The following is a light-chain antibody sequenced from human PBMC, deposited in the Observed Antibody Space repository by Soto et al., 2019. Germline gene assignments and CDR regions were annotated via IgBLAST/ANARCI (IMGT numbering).Light chain of an antibody. CDR1: QSVSNY. V-gene: IGKV3-11*01. Sequence: IVLTQSPATVSLSPGERATLSCRASQSVSNYLAWYQQKPGQAPRLLIYDASNRATAIPARFSGGGSGTDFTLTISRLEPEDFAVYYCQQFSSYPLTFGGGTKVDTK. J-gene: IGKJ4*01. CDR2: DAS. CDR3: QQFSSYPLT.